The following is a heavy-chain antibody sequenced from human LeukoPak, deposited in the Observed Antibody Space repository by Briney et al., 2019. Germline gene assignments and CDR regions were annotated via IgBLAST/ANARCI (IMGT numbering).Heavy chain of an antibody. CDR3: ARGRSGSYYVYAFDI. J-gene: IGHJ3*02. CDR2: IIPIFGTA. CDR1: GGTFSSYA. Sequence: RGASVKVSCKASGGTFSSYAISWVRQAPGQGLEWMGGIIPIFGTANYAQEFQGRVTITTDESTSTAYMELSSLRSEDTAVYYCARGRSGSYYVYAFDIWGQGTMVTVSS. V-gene: IGHV1-69*05. D-gene: IGHD1-26*01.